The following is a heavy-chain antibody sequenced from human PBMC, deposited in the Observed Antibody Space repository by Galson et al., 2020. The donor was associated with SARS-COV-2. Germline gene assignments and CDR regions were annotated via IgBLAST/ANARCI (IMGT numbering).Heavy chain of an antibody. D-gene: IGHD1-1*01. CDR2: INTDGRSP. Sequence: GGPLRLSCAASGLTFSGYWMHWVRQAPGKGLVWVSRINTDGRSPNYADSVKGRFTISRDNAKNTLYLQMNSLRVEATPVYYCVKDTRRTGTSTFAPVGQGTLVTVST. V-gene: IGHV3-74*01. CDR1: GLTFSGYW. CDR3: VKDTRRTGTSTFAP. J-gene: IGHJ5*02.